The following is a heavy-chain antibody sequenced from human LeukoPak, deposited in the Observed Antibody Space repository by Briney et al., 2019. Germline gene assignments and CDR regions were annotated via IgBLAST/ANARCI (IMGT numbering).Heavy chain of an antibody. CDR3: ARSRSRDCSSTSCYSYGLDY. CDR2: INPNSGGT. Sequence: RASVKVSCKASGYTFTGYYMHWVRQAPGQGFEWMGWINPNSGGTNYAQKFQGRVTMTRDTSISTAYMELSRLRSDDTAVYYCARSRSRDCSSTSCYSYGLDYWGQGTLVTVSS. CDR1: GYTFTGYY. D-gene: IGHD2-2*01. J-gene: IGHJ4*02. V-gene: IGHV1-2*02.